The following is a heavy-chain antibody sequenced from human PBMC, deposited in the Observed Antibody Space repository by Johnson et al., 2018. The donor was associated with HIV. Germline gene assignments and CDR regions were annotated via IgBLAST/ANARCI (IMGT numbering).Heavy chain of an antibody. CDR2: IYSGGST. V-gene: IGHV3-66*01. D-gene: IGHD3/OR15-3a*01. CDR3: ARSGDSIGSFWAGGAFDI. CDR1: GFTVSNNY. J-gene: IGHJ3*02. Sequence: EMQLVESGGALVQPGGSLRLSCAASGFTVSNNYMSWVRQAPGKGLEWVSIIYSGGSTYYADSVKGRFTISRDNSKNTLYLQMNSLRAEDTAVYYCARSGDSIGSFWAGGAFDIWGQGTMVTVSS.